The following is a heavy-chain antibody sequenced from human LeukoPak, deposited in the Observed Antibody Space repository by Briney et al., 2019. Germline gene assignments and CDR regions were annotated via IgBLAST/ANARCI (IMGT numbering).Heavy chain of an antibody. J-gene: IGHJ5*02. CDR3: AREVWSSSNWFDP. Sequence: ASVKVSCKASGYTFTSYDINWVRQATGQGPEWMGWMNPNSGNTGYAQKFQGRVTMTRNTSISTAYMELSSLRSEDTAVYYCAREVWSSSNWFDPWGQGTLVTVSS. D-gene: IGHD6-6*01. CDR2: MNPNSGNT. CDR1: GYTFTSYD. V-gene: IGHV1-8*01.